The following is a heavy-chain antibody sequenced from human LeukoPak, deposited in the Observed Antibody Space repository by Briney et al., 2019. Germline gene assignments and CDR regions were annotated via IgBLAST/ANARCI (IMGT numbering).Heavy chain of an antibody. V-gene: IGHV4-59*01. Sequence: PSETLSLTCTVSGGSINRYFWSWIRQPPGKGLEWIGHIYYSGTTNYNPSLKSRVTVSVDMSKNQFSLKLTSVTAADTAVYYCARVSSGCQGWFDPWGQGILVTVSS. D-gene: IGHD6-19*01. CDR2: IYYSGTT. CDR3: ARVSSGCQGWFDP. CDR1: GGSINRYF. J-gene: IGHJ5*02.